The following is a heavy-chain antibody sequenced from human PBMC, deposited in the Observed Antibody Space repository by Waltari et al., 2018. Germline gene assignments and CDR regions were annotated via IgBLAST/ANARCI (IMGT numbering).Heavy chain of an antibody. CDR1: GYTHGNY. Sequence: QVQLVQSGPEVKKPGASVKVSCKPSGYTHGNYIHWVRQAPGQGLEWLGLINPNSGGTDYAEKFQDRVTLTRDTSISTVYMELSSLRSDDTAVYYCARVWFHSGFDFWGQGTLVAVTS. CDR3: ARVWFHSGFDF. V-gene: IGHV1-2*02. J-gene: IGHJ4*02. CDR2: INPNSGGT. D-gene: IGHD1-26*01.